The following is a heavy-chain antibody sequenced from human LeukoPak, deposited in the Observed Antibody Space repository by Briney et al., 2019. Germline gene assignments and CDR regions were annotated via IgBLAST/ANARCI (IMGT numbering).Heavy chain of an antibody. Sequence: GGSLRLSCAASGFTFSSCPMNWVRQSPGKGLEWISNIRAETSETYYADSVRGRFTNSRDNAKNSLYLQMNSLRVEDTAVYYCARDHFWSFDYWGQGILVTVSS. CDR2: IRAETSET. CDR3: ARDHFWSFDY. V-gene: IGHV3-48*01. J-gene: IGHJ4*02. D-gene: IGHD3-3*02. CDR1: GFTFSSCP.